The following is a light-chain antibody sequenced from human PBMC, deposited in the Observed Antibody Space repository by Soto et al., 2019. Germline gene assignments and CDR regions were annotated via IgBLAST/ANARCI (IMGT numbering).Light chain of an antibody. CDR2: DVS. V-gene: IGKV1-5*01. CDR1: QNVTTW. Sequence: DSQMTQSPSTLSASVGDSVTLTCRASQNVTTWLAWYQHKPGKAPKLLLYDVSNLESGVPSRFSGSGSGTEFTLTISSLQSDDFATYFCQQYDSYRTFGQGTKVDIK. CDR3: QQYDSYRT. J-gene: IGKJ1*01.